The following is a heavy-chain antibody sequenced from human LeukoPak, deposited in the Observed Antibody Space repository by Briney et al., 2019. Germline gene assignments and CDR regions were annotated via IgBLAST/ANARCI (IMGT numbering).Heavy chain of an antibody. V-gene: IGHV3-69-1*01. CDR2: IRPDAST. CDR1: GITLSIYT. J-gene: IGHJ6*04. D-gene: IGHD6-13*01. Sequence: GGSLRLSCAASGITLSIYTLNWVRQAPGKGLEGVASIRPDASTYYTDFLKGRFTISRDIAQNSLYLQVDSLRVEDTGVYFCARDKPGIAAPDVWGEGTTVIVSS. CDR3: ARDKPGIAAPDV.